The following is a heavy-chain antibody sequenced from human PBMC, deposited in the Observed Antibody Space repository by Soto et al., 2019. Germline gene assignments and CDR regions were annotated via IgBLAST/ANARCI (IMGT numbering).Heavy chain of an antibody. V-gene: IGHV3-53*01. CDR2: IYSGVST. Sequence: PGGSLRLSCAASGFTISSNYMSWVRQAPGKGLEWVSVIYSGVSTYYADSVKGRFTISRDNSKNTLYLQMNSLRAEDTAVYYCARDLTIFGVVTGWFDPWGQGTLVTVSS. CDR1: GFTISSNY. J-gene: IGHJ5*02. D-gene: IGHD3-3*01. CDR3: ARDLTIFGVVTGWFDP.